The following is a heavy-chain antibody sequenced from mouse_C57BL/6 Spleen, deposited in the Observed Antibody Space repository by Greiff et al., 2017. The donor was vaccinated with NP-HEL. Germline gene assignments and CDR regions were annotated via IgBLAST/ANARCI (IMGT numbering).Heavy chain of an antibody. J-gene: IGHJ1*03. CDR3: TRDPYARGYFDV. CDR1: GFTFSSYA. Sequence: VQLKESGEGLVKPGGSLKLSCAASGFTFSSYAMSWVRQTPEKRLEWVAYISSGGDYIYYADTVKGRFTISRDNARNTLYLQMSSLKSEDTAMYYCTRDPYARGYFDVWGTGTTVTVSS. V-gene: IGHV5-9-1*02. D-gene: IGHD6-5*01. CDR2: ISSGGDYI.